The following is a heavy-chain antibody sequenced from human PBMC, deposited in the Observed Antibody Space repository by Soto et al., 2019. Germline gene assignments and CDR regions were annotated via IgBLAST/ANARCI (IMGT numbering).Heavy chain of an antibody. V-gene: IGHV3-21*01. Sequence: GGSLRLSCAASGFTVSSNYMSWVRQAPGKGLEWVSSSSSSSTYIYYADSVKGRFTISRDNAKNSLYLQMNSLRAEDTAVYFCARVYYSNLPYYFYYMDVWGQGTTVTVSS. J-gene: IGHJ6*02. CDR2: SSSSSTYI. D-gene: IGHD4-4*01. CDR3: ARVYYSNLPYYFYYMDV. CDR1: GFTVSSNY.